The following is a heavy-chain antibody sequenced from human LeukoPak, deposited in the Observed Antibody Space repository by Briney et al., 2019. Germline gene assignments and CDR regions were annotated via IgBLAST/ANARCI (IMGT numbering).Heavy chain of an antibody. Sequence: GGSLRLSCAASGFTFSNYDMHWVRQAPGKGLEWVSAIGRAGDTYYAGSVKGRFTISRDNSKNTLYLQMNSLRGEDTAVYYCAKDREGTIADYFDYWGQGTLVTVSS. CDR3: AKDREGTIADYFDY. CDR2: IGRAGDT. D-gene: IGHD1-7*01. CDR1: GFTFSNYD. J-gene: IGHJ4*02. V-gene: IGHV3-13*01.